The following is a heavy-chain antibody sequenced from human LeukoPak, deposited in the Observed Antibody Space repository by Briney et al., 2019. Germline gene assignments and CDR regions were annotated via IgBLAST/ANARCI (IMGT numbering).Heavy chain of an antibody. CDR1: GFSFTTYS. CDR2: ISIDSTTI. V-gene: IGHV3-48*01. J-gene: IGHJ5*02. CDR3: ARDVGYRSWFDP. Sequence: HPGGSLRLSCVASGFSFTTYSMHWARQAPGKGLEWVSYISIDSTTIYYAASAKGRFTISRDNVKNSLYLQMNSLTAEDTAMYYCARDVGYRSWFDPWGQGTLVTVSS. D-gene: IGHD5-18*01.